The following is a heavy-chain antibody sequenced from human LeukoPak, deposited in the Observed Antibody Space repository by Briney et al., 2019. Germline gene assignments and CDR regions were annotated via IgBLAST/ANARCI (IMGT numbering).Heavy chain of an antibody. Sequence: QPGGSLRLSCAVSGFTFSSYWMSWVRQAPGRGLEWVANIKQDGSEKNYVDSVKGRFTISRDNAKNSLYLQMSSLRAEDTAVYYCARDQDAYSSGWYGVFDYWGQGTLVTVSS. J-gene: IGHJ4*02. CDR1: GFTFSSYW. CDR3: ARDQDAYSSGWYGVFDY. CDR2: IKQDGSEK. V-gene: IGHV3-7*05. D-gene: IGHD6-19*01.